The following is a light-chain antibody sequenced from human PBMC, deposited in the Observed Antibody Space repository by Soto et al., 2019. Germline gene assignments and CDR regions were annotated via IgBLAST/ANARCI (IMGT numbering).Light chain of an antibody. CDR1: QSVSRN. Sequence: EIVMTQSPATLSVSQGERATLSCRASQSVSRNLAWYQQKPGQTPKRLIYVASTRATGTPARFSGSGSVTEFTLAISSLQSEDFAVYYCQQYNVWPLAFGGGNKVEF. J-gene: IGKJ4*01. CDR3: QQYNVWPLA. CDR2: VAS. V-gene: IGKV3-15*01.